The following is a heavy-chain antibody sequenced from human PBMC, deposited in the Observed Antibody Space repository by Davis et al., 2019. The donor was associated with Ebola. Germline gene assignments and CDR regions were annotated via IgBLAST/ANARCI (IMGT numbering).Heavy chain of an antibody. CDR1: GYTFTSYY. CDR2: INPSGGST. CDR3: ASRALLLTGKYYYYYYGMDV. Sequence: AASVKVSCKASGYTFTSYYMHWVRQAPGQGLEWMGIINPSGGSTSYAQKFQGRVTMTRNTSISTAYMELSSLRSEDTAVYYCASRALLLTGKYYYYYYGMDVWDQGTTVTVSS. V-gene: IGHV1-46*01. J-gene: IGHJ6*02. D-gene: IGHD1-20*01.